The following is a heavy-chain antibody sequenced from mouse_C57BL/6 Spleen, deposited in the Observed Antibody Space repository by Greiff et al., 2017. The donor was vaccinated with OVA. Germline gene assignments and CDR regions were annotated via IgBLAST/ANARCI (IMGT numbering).Heavy chain of an antibody. Sequence: EVKLVESEGGLVQPGSSMKLSCTASGFTFSDYYMAWVRQVPEKGLEWVANINYDGSSTCYLDSLKSRFIISRDNAKNILYLQMSSLKSEDTATYYCARGYDYFDYWGQGTTLTVSS. CDR3: ARGYDYFDY. CDR1: GFTFSDYY. D-gene: IGHD3-1*01. J-gene: IGHJ2*01. V-gene: IGHV5-16*01. CDR2: INYDGSST.